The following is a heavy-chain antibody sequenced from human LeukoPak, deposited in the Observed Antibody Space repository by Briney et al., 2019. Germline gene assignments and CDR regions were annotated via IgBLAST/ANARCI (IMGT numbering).Heavy chain of an antibody. J-gene: IGHJ6*02. D-gene: IGHD5-18*01. V-gene: IGHV4-34*01. CDR1: GGSFSGYY. CDR2: INHSGST. CDR3: ARLGIVEAMVFNYYYGMDV. Sequence: NPSETLSLTCAVYGGSFSGYYWSWIRQPPGKGLEWIGEINHSGSTNYNPSLKSRVTISVDTSKNQFSLKLSSVTAADTAVYYCARLGIVEAMVFNYYYGMDVWGQGTTVAVSS.